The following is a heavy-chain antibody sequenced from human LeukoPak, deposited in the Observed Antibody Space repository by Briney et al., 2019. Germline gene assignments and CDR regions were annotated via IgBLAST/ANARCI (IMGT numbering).Heavy chain of an antibody. CDR1: GFTFSSYE. Sequence: GGSLRLSCAASGFTFSSYEMNWVRQAPGKGLEWVSYIGTSGRTIYYADSVNGRFTISRDNAKNSLYLQMNSLRAEDTAVYYCARGDNSAFDIWGQGTMVTVSS. CDR2: IGTSGRTI. D-gene: IGHD3-22*01. V-gene: IGHV3-48*03. J-gene: IGHJ3*02. CDR3: ARGDNSAFDI.